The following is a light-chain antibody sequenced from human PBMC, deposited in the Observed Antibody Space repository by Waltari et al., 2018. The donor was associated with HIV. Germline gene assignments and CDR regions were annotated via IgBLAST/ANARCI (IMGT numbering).Light chain of an antibody. CDR3: SSYTSSSTRV. CDR1: SSDAGGYNY. CDR2: EVS. V-gene: IGLV2-14*01. Sequence: QSALTQPASVSGSPGQSITISCTGTSSDAGGYNYVSWYQQHPGKAPNLMIYEVSNRPSGVSNRFSGSKSGNTASLTISELQAEDEADYYCSSYTSSSTRVFGGGTNLTVL. J-gene: IGLJ3*02.